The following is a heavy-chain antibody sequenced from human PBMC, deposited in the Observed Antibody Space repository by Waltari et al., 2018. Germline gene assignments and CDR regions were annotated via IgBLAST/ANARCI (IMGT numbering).Heavy chain of an antibody. D-gene: IGHD3-16*01. J-gene: IGHJ6*03. V-gene: IGHV4-39*07. Sequence: QLQLQESGPGLVKPSETLSLTCTVSGGSISSSSYYWGWIRQPPGKGLEWIGSIYYSGSTYYNPSLKSRVTISVDTSKNQFSLKLSSVTAADTAVYYCARIFGVYYYYMDVWGKGTTVTVSS. CDR3: ARIFGVYYYYMDV. CDR2: IYYSGST. CDR1: GGSISSSSYY.